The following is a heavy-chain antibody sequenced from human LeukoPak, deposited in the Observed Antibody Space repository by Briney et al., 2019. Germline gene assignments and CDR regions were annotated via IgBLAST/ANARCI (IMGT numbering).Heavy chain of an antibody. CDR1: GFTFSSYW. CDR2: VNQDGSEK. D-gene: IGHD1-26*01. J-gene: IGHJ4*02. Sequence: GGSLRLSCAASGFTFSSYWMSWVRQAPGKGLEWVANVNQDGSEKNYVDSVKGRFTISRDNAKNSLYLQTNSLRAEDTAVYYCARMYGGSYVDYWGQGTLVTVSS. CDR3: ARMYGGSYVDY. V-gene: IGHV3-7*01.